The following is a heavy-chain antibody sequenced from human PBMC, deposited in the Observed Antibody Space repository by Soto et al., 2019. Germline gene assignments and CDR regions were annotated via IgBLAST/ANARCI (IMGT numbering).Heavy chain of an antibody. J-gene: IGHJ5*02. D-gene: IGHD2-8*01. Sequence: QVQPVQSGTEVKKTGASVKVSCKASGYIFTSHGFSWVRQAPGQGLEWLGWISGYNGNRNYAQKCPGRLNMTTDISTSTAYMELRSLRPDDTAVYYCARGTIVLVEGWFDLWGQGTWVTVTS. CDR3: ARGTIVLVEGWFDL. V-gene: IGHV1-18*01. CDR1: GYIFTSHG. CDR2: ISGYNGNR.